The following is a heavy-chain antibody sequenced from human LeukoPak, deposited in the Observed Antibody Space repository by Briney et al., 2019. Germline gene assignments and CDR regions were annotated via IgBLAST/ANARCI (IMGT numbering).Heavy chain of an antibody. CDR2: ISSSSSTI. CDR1: GFTFSSYS. V-gene: IGHV3-48*04. Sequence: GSLRLSCAASGFTFSSYSMNWVRQAPGKGLEWVSYISSSSSTIYYADSVKGRFTISRDNAKNSLYLQMNSLRAEDTAVYYCARVTQSYYYDSSGLDLWGRGTLVTVSS. CDR3: ARVTQSYYYDSSGLDL. J-gene: IGHJ2*01. D-gene: IGHD3-22*01.